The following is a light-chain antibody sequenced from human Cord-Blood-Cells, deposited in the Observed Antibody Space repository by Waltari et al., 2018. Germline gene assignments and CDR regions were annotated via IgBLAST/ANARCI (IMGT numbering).Light chain of an antibody. CDR3: QQSYSTPIT. CDR2: AAS. V-gene: IGKV1-39*01. J-gene: IGKJ5*01. Sequence: EIQMIQSPSSLSASVGARLTITCRASQSISSYLNWYQQRPGKAPNLLIYAASSFQSGVPSRFSGIGSRTDFTLTISSLQPEDFATYYCQQSYSTPITFGQGTRLEIK. CDR1: QSISSY.